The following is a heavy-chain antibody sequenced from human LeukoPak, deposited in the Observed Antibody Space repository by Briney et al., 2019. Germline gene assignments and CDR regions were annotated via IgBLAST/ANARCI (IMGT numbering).Heavy chain of an antibody. CDR2: ISGSGGST. CDR3: AKVKPLRYYGSGSYPYFDY. CDR1: GFTFSSYA. D-gene: IGHD3-10*01. V-gene: IGHV3-23*01. Sequence: GGSLRLSCAASGFTFSSYAMSWVRQAPGKGLEWVSAISGSGGSTYYADSVKGRFTISRDNSKNTLYLQMNSLRAEDTAVYYCAKVKPLRYYGSGSYPYFDYWGQGTLSPSPQ. J-gene: IGHJ4*02.